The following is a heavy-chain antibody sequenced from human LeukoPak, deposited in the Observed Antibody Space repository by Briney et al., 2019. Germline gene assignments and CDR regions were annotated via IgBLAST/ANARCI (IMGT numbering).Heavy chain of an antibody. D-gene: IGHD2-2*02. CDR3: ARWRGIVVVPAAIRPSRGVGDYFDY. CDR2: ISAYNGNT. CDR1: GYTFTSYG. Sequence: GASVKVSCKASGYTFTSYGISWVRQAPGQGLEWMGWISAYNGNTNYAQKLQGRVTMTTDTSTSTAYMELRSLRSDDTAVYYCARWRGIVVVPAAIRPSRGVGDYFDYWGQGTLVTVSS. J-gene: IGHJ4*02. V-gene: IGHV1-18*01.